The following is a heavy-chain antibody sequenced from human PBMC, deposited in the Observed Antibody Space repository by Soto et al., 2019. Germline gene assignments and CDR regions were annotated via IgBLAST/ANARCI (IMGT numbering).Heavy chain of an antibody. J-gene: IGHJ3*02. CDR2: IYYSGST. CDR3: ARGADIVVVPAAPGAFDI. Sequence: SETLSLTCTVSGGSISSYYLSWIRQPPGKGLEWIGYIYYSGSTNYNPSLKSRVTISVDTSKNQFSLKLSSVTAADTAVYYCARGADIVVVPAAPGAFDIWGQGTMVTVSS. CDR1: GGSISSYY. D-gene: IGHD2-2*01. V-gene: IGHV4-59*01.